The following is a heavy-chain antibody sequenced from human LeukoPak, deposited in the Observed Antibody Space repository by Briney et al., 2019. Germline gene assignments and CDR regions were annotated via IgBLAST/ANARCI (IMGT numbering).Heavy chain of an antibody. V-gene: IGHV4-34*01. CDR2: IYNSGST. J-gene: IGHJ4*02. CDR1: GGSFSGYY. CDR3: AREPEARLPPYYFDY. D-gene: IGHD6-25*01. Sequence: SETLSLTCAVYGGSFSGYYWAWIRQPPGKGLEWIGSIYNSGSTYYNPSLKSRVTISVDTSKNQFSLKLSSVTAADTAVYYCAREPEARLPPYYFDYWGQGTLVTVSS.